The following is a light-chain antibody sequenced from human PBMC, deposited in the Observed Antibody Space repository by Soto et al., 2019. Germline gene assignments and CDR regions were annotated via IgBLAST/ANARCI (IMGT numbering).Light chain of an antibody. Sequence: DIQMTQSPSSLSASVGDRVTITCRASQSISSYLNWYQQKPGKAPKLLIYAASSLQSGVPSRFSGSGSGTDFTLTIRILQPEDFATYYCQPSYSTLWTFGQGNKVEIK. V-gene: IGKV1-39*01. CDR1: QSISSY. CDR2: AAS. CDR3: QPSYSTLWT. J-gene: IGKJ1*01.